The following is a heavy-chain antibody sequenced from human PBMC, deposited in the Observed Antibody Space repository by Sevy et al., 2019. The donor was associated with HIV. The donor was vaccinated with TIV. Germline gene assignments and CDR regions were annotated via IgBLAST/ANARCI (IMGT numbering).Heavy chain of an antibody. D-gene: IGHD3-10*01. CDR2: IYYGGST. CDR1: GGSISSGGYY. CDR3: ARLLWFGESAGNAFDI. Sequence: SETLSLTCTVSGGSISSGGYYWSWIRQHPGKGLEWIGYIYYGGSTYYNPSLKSRVTISVDTSKNQFSLKLGSVTAADTAVYYCARLLWFGESAGNAFDIWGQGTMVTVSS. J-gene: IGHJ3*02. V-gene: IGHV4-31*03.